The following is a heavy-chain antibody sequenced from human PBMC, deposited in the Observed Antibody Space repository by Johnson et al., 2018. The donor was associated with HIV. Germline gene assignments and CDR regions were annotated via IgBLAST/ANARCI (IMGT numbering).Heavy chain of an antibody. CDR3: TRVSSTSWALDI. J-gene: IGHJ3*02. V-gene: IGHV3-53*01. Sequence: VQLVESGGGLIQPGGSLRLSCAASGFTVSSNYMSWVRQAPGKGLEWVSVLYSGGSTYYADSVKGRFTISRDNSKNTLYLQMNSLRGDDTAVYYCTRVSSTSWALDIWGQGTLVTVSS. CDR1: GFTVSSNY. CDR2: LYSGGST. D-gene: IGHD2-15*01.